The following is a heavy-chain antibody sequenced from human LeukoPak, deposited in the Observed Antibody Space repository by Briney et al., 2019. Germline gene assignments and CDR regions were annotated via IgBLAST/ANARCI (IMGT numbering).Heavy chain of an antibody. J-gene: IGHJ4*02. V-gene: IGHV4-4*02. Sequence: SETLSLTCAVSGGSISSSNWWSRVRQPPGKGLEWIGEIYHSGSTNYNPSLKSRVTISVDKSKNQFSLKLSSVTAADTAVYYCARGSYDSSGYSFDYWGQGTLVTVSP. D-gene: IGHD3-22*01. CDR2: IYHSGST. CDR3: ARGSYDSSGYSFDY. CDR1: GGSISSSNW.